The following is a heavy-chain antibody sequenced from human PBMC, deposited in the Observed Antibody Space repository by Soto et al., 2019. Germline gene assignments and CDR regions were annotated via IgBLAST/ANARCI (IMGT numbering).Heavy chain of an antibody. CDR1: GFTFSSYG. V-gene: IGHV3-30*03. Sequence: GGSLRLSCAASGFTFSSYGMHWVRQAPGKGLEWVAVISYDGSNKYYADSVKGRFTISRDNSKNTLYLQMNSLRAEDTAVYYCARGSEQWLVPVNWFDPWGQGTLVTVSS. D-gene: IGHD6-19*01. CDR2: ISYDGSNK. J-gene: IGHJ5*02. CDR3: ARGSEQWLVPVNWFDP.